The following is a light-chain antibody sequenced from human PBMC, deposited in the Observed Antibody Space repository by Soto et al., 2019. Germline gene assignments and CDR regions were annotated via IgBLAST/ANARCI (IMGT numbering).Light chain of an antibody. Sequence: EIVLTQSPGTLSLSPGERATLSCRASQSVSSSYLAWYQQKPGQAPRLLIYGASSRATAIPARFSASGSGTDFTLTISRLEPEDFAVYYCQQYGHSPPFTFGPGTKVDIK. CDR2: GAS. V-gene: IGKV3-20*01. J-gene: IGKJ3*01. CDR3: QQYGHSPPFT. CDR1: QSVSSSY.